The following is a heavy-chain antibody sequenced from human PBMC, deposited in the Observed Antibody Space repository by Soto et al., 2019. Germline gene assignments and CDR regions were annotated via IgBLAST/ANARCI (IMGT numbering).Heavy chain of an antibody. CDR1: GGSISSAYYY. Sequence: QVQLQESGPGLVKPSQTLSLNCTVSGGSISSAYYYWSWIRQPPGKGLAWIGNIYDSGSTYSNPSLQSQVTISMDTSKHQCSLKLSSVTAADTAVYYWARGPSGDKVDYWGQGTLVTVSS. CDR3: ARGPSGDKVDY. CDR2: IYDSGST. D-gene: IGHD7-27*01. J-gene: IGHJ4*02. V-gene: IGHV4-30-4*01.